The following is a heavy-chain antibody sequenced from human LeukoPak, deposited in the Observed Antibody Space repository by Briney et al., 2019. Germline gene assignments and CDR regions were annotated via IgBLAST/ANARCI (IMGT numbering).Heavy chain of an antibody. V-gene: IGHV3-30*02. CDR3: AKKEL. CDR2: IRYDGSNK. Sequence: PGKGLEWVAFIRYDGSNKYYADSVKGRFTISRDNSKNTLYLQMNSLRAEDTAVYYCAKKELWGQGTLVTVSS. D-gene: IGHD1-7*01. J-gene: IGHJ4*02.